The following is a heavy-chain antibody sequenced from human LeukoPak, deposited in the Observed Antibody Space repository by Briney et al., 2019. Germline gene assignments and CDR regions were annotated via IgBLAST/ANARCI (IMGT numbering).Heavy chain of an antibody. V-gene: IGHV4-59*06. D-gene: IGHD3-22*01. CDR3: ARDKGPYHSSGPDY. J-gene: IGHJ4*02. CDR1: GGSISSYY. CDR2: IYYSGST. Sequence: SETLSLTCTVSGGSISSYYWSWIRQPPGKGLEWIGYIYYSGSTYYNPSLKSRVTISVDTSKNQFSLKLSSVTAADTAVYYCARDKGPYHSSGPDYWGQGTLVTVSS.